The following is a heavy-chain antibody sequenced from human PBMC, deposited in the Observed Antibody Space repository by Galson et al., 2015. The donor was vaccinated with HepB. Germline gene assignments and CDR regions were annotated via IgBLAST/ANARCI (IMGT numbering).Heavy chain of an antibody. Sequence: TLSLTCTVSSGSISSGGYYWSWIRQHPGKGLEWIGYVHYSGSTHYNPSLESRITISLDTSKNHFSLKLSSVTAADTAIYYCARERPNCYGNSCPLTSPYYYYYLDVWGKGTTVTVSS. CDR2: VHYSGST. D-gene: IGHD3-10*01. CDR3: ARERPNCYGNSCPLTSPYYYYYLDV. J-gene: IGHJ6*03. CDR1: SGSISSGGYY. V-gene: IGHV4-31*03.